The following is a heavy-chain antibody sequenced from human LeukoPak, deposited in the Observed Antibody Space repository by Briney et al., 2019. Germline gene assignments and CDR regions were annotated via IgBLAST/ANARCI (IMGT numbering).Heavy chain of an antibody. D-gene: IGHD3-10*02. CDR2: IRSKALYGTS. Sequence: GRSPRLSCTGSGFRFGGYAVSWVRQAPGKGLEWVGFIRSKALYGTSEYAASVEGRFTISRDDSNNIAYLQMNSLKTEDTAVYFCVRESVRDYYFDYWGQGTLVTVSS. J-gene: IGHJ4*02. CDR1: GFRFGGYA. CDR3: VRESVRDYYFDY. V-gene: IGHV3-49*04.